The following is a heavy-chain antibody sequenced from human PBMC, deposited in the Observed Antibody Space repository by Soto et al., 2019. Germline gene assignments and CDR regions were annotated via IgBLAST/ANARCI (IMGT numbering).Heavy chain of an antibody. CDR3: TRDQRYSSAV. V-gene: IGHV3-74*01. CDR2: VNSDGSIT. D-gene: IGHD5-18*01. Sequence: EVQLVESGGGLVQPGGSLRLSCAASGFDFTNSWMHWVRQAPGKGLVWVSHVNSDGSITTYADSVKGRITIYRDNAKNTVYLQMNSLRVEDTAVYYCTRDQRYSSAVWGQGTLVTVSS. CDR1: GFDFTNSW. J-gene: IGHJ4*02.